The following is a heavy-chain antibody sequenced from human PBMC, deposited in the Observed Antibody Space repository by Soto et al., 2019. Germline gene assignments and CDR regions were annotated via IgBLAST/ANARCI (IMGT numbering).Heavy chain of an antibody. CDR3: AKGAESSWPAGLLFDI. Sequence: EVQLVESGGGLVQPGRSLRLSCAASGFTFDDYAMHWVRQAPGKGLEWVSGISWNSGSIGYADSVKGRFTISRDNAKNSLYLQMNSLRAEDTALYYCAKGAESSWPAGLLFDIWGQGTMVTVSS. J-gene: IGHJ3*02. CDR2: ISWNSGSI. V-gene: IGHV3-9*01. CDR1: GFTFDDYA. D-gene: IGHD3-10*01.